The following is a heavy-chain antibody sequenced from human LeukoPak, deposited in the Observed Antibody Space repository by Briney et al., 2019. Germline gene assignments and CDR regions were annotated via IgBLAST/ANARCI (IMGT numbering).Heavy chain of an antibody. J-gene: IGHJ4*02. CDR3: ARESVDYDILTGYQFDY. D-gene: IGHD3-9*01. CDR2: ISSSSSYI. Sequence: GGSLRLSCAASGFTLSSYSMNWVRQAPGKGLEWVSSISSSSSYIYYADSVKGRFTISRDNAKNSLYLQMNSLRAEDTAVYYCARESVDYDILTGYQFDYWGQGTLVTVSS. V-gene: IGHV3-21*01. CDR1: GFTLSSYS.